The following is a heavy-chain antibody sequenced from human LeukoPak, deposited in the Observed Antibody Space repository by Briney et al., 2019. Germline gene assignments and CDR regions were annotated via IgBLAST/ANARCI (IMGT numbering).Heavy chain of an antibody. Sequence: GASVKVSCKASGYTFTSYDINWVRQATGQGLEWMGWMNPNSGNTGYAQKFQGRVTITRNTSISTAYMELSSLRSEDTAVYYCARFFVVRGVITPDYWGQGTLVTISS. CDR2: MNPNSGNT. CDR1: GYTFTSYD. J-gene: IGHJ4*02. D-gene: IGHD3-10*01. CDR3: ARFFVVRGVITPDY. V-gene: IGHV1-8*03.